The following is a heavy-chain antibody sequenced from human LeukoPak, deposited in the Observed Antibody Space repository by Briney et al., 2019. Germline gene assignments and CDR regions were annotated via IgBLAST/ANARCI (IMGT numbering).Heavy chain of an antibody. J-gene: IGHJ4*02. D-gene: IGHD4-17*01. Sequence: PGGSLRLSCAASGFTFSSYWMHWVRQAPGKGLVWVTRINSDWSSTSYADSVKGRFTISRDNAKNTLYLQMNSLRAEDTAVYYCASEPDYGDYTLDYWGQGTLVTVSS. CDR2: INSDWSST. CDR1: GFTFSSYW. CDR3: ASEPDYGDYTLDY. V-gene: IGHV3-74*01.